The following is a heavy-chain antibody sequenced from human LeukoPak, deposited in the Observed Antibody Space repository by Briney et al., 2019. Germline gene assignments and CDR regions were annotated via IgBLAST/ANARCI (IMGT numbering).Heavy chain of an antibody. CDR3: ARYGSGTYPRFDY. D-gene: IGHD3-10*01. CDR2: IYYSGST. Sequence: SETLSLTCTVSGGSIRGYYWSWIRQPPGKGLEWIGYIYYSGSTNYNPSLQSRVTISVDTSKNQFSLNLTSVTAADTAVYYYARYGSGTYPRFDYWGQGILVTVFS. CDR1: GGSIRGYY. J-gene: IGHJ4*02. V-gene: IGHV4-59*08.